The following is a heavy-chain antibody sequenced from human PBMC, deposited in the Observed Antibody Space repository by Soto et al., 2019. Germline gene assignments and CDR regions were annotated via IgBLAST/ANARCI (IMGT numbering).Heavy chain of an antibody. CDR2: IYYSGST. CDR3: ARASDRWGSYRYIDAFDI. J-gene: IGHJ3*02. Sequence: QVQLQESGPGLVKPSQTLSLTCTVSGGSISSGGYYWSWIRQHPGKALEWIGYIYYSGSTYYNPSLKSRVTISVDTSKNQFSLKLSSVTAADTAVYYCARASDRWGSYRYIDAFDIWGQGTMVTVSS. D-gene: IGHD3-16*02. V-gene: IGHV4-31*03. CDR1: GGSISSGGYY.